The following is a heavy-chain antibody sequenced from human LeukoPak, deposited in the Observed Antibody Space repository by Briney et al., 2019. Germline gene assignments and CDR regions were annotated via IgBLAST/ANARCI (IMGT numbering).Heavy chain of an antibody. Sequence: GSSVKVSCKASGGTFSSYAISWVRQAPGQGLEWMGGIIPIFGTANYAQKFQGRVTITADESTSTAYMELSSLRSEDTAVYYCAKDQRDPCPPCYYYYGMDVWGQGTTVTVSS. D-gene: IGHD5-24*01. CDR1: GGTFSSYA. V-gene: IGHV1-69*01. CDR2: IIPIFGTA. CDR3: AKDQRDPCPPCYYYYGMDV. J-gene: IGHJ6*02.